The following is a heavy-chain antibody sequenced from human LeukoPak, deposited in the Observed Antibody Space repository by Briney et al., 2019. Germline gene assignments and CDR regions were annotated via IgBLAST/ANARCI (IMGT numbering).Heavy chain of an antibody. CDR1: GGTFSSYA. Sequence: ASVKVSCKASGGTFSSYAISWVQQAPGQGLEWMGGIIPIFGTANYAQKFQGRVTITADESTSTAYMELSSLRSEDTAVYYCARGEWGMYYFDYWGQGTLVTVSS. J-gene: IGHJ4*02. CDR2: IIPIFGTA. D-gene: IGHD3-10*01. CDR3: ARGEWGMYYFDY. V-gene: IGHV1-69*01.